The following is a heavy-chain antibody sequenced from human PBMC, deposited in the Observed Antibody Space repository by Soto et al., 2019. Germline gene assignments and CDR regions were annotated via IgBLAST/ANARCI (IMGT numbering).Heavy chain of an antibody. CDR2: IDPSDSYT. Sequence: GESLKISCKGSGYSFTSYWISWVRQMPGKGLEWMGRIDPSDSYTNYSPSFQGHVTISADKSISTAYLQWSSLKASDTAMYYCERERVVEADGNGAFDIWGQGTMVTVSS. V-gene: IGHV5-10-1*01. D-gene: IGHD6-13*01. CDR3: ERERVVEADGNGAFDI. CDR1: GYSFTSYW. J-gene: IGHJ3*02.